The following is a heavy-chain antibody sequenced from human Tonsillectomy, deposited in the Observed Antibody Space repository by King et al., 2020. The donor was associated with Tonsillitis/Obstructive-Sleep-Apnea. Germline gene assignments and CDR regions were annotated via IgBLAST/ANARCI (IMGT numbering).Heavy chain of an antibody. CDR2: IDPSDSYS. V-gene: IGHV5-10-1*01. Sequence: EVQLVESGAEVKKPGESLRISCKGSGYSFTSYWISWVRQMPGKGLEWMGRIDPSDSYSNYGPSFQGHVTISADKSISTAYLQWSSLKASDTAMYYCASAYYYYYMDVWGKGTTVTVSS. CDR1: GYSFTSYW. CDR3: ASAYYYYYMDV. J-gene: IGHJ6*03.